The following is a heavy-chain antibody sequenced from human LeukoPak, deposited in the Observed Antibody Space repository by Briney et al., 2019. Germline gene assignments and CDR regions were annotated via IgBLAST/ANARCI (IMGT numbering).Heavy chain of an antibody. CDR2: IIPIFGTA. CDR3: ARDSFLTINPYFDY. J-gene: IGHJ4*02. D-gene: IGHD3-10*01. CDR1: GGTFSSYA. V-gene: IGHV1-69*05. Sequence: EASVKVSCKASGGTFSSYAISWVRQAPGQGLEWMGRIIPIFGTANYAQKFQGRVSITTDESTSTAYMELSSLRSEDTAIYYCARDSFLTINPYFDYWGQGTLVTVSS.